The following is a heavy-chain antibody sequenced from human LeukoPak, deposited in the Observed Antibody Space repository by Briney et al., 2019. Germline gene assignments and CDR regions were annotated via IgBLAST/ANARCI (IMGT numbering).Heavy chain of an antibody. Sequence: SETLSLTCAVYGGSFSGYYWSWIRQPPGKGLEWIGEINHSGSTNYNPSLKSRVTISVDTSKNQFSLKLSSVTAADTAVYYCARNSHSYGYYYYYYYGMDVWGQGTTVTVSS. CDR2: INHSGST. V-gene: IGHV4-34*01. J-gene: IGHJ6*02. D-gene: IGHD5-18*01. CDR3: ARNSHSYGYYYYYYYGMDV. CDR1: GGSFSGYY.